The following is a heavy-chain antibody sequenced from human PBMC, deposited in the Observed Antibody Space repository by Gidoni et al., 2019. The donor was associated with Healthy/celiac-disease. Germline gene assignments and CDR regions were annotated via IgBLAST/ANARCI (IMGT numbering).Heavy chain of an antibody. CDR1: GGSISSGSYY. V-gene: IGHV4-61*02. Sequence: QVQLQESGPGLVKPSQTLSLTCPVSGGSISSGSYYWSWIRQPAGKGLEWIGRIYTSGSTNYNPSLKSRVTISVDTSKNQFSLKLSSVTAADTAVYYCARDPGMDVWGQGTTVTVSS. J-gene: IGHJ6*02. CDR2: IYTSGST. CDR3: ARDPGMDV.